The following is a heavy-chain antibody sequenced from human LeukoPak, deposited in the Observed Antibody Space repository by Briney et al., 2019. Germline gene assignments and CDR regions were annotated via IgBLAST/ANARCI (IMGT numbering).Heavy chain of an antibody. CDR3: ATSTLILRLIFDY. Sequence: GGSLRLTCAASRFTFSSYAMSWVRQAPRKGLEWVSAISGSGGSTYYADSVKGRFIISRDNSKNTLYLQMNSLRAEDTAVYYCATSTLILRLIFDYWGQGTLVIVPS. V-gene: IGHV3-23*01. CDR2: ISGSGGST. J-gene: IGHJ4*02. CDR1: RFTFSSYA. D-gene: IGHD4-17*01.